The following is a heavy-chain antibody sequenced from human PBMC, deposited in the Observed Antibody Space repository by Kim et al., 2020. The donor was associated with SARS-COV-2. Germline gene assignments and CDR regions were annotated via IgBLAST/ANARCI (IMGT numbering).Heavy chain of an antibody. J-gene: IGHJ4*02. D-gene: IGHD5-12*01. CDR1: GGSISSSTYY. Sequence: SETLSLTCTVSGGSISSSTYYWDWIRQPPGKGLEWIGSISYSGSIYYNPSVKSRVTISVDTSKNQFSLKLSSVTAADTAVYYCARTTMSFYFDYWGQGTLVTVSS. V-gene: IGHV4-39*07. CDR3: ARTTMSFYFDY. CDR2: ISYSGSI.